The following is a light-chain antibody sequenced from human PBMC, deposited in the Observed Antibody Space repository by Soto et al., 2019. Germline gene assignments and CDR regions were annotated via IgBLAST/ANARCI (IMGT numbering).Light chain of an antibody. CDR3: ATWDESLRAWV. CDR1: SSNIGASYD. Sequence: QSVLTQPPSVSGAPGQRVTISCTGSSSNIGASYDVHWYQQLPGTAPKLLIYGNTNRPSGVPDRFSGSRSGTSGSLAISGLRSQDEGDYYCATWDESLRAWVFGGGTKLTVL. CDR2: GNT. J-gene: IGLJ3*02. V-gene: IGLV1-40*01.